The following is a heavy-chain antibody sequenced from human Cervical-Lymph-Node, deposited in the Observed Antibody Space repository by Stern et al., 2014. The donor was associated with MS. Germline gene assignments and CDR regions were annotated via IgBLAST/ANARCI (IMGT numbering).Heavy chain of an antibody. CDR1: GFIFSKAW. V-gene: IGHV3-15*01. CDR3: TTDEVANFAH. J-gene: IGHJ5*02. CDR2: IKPKTAGETT. Sequence: VQLVESGGGLVEPGGSLRLSCAASGFIFSKAWMTWVRQAPGKVLAWVGRIKPKTAGETTNYSTPVQGRFTISRDDSKNIMFLHMSSLRTDDTAVYYCTTDEVANFAHWGPGILVTVSS.